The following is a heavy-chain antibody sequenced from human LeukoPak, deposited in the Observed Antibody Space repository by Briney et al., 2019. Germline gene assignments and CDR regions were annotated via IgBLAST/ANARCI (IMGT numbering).Heavy chain of an antibody. CDR3: ARAIRGRVYFDY. CDR2: IIPIFGTA. CDR1: GGTFSSYA. D-gene: IGHD3-16*01. V-gene: IGHV1-69*05. J-gene: IGHJ4*02. Sequence: SVKVSCKASGGTFSSYAISWVRQAPGQGLEWMGGIIPIFGTANYAQKFQGRVTITTDESTSTAYMELSSLRSEDTAVYYCARAIRGRVYFDYWGQGTLVTVSS.